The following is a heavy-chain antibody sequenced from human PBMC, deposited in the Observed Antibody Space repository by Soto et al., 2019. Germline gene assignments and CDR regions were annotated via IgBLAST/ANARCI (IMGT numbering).Heavy chain of an antibody. D-gene: IGHD4-17*01. CDR1: GFTFSSYA. Sequence: GGSLRLSCAASGFTFSSYAMSWVRQAPGKGLEWVSAISGSGGSTYYADSVKGRFTISRDNSKNTLYLQMNSLRAEDTAVYYCATPTYGDYVEFYYGMDVWGQGTTVTVSS. CDR3: ATPTYGDYVEFYYGMDV. V-gene: IGHV3-23*01. CDR2: ISGSGGST. J-gene: IGHJ6*02.